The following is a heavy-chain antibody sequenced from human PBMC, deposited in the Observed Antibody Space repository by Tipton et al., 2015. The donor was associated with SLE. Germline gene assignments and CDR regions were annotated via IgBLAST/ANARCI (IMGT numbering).Heavy chain of an antibody. Sequence: TLSLTCTVSGASITTNSYYWGWIRQPPGKGLEWIGSMYYSGITYYNPSLKSRVTMSIDTSKNQFSLKLASVTAADTAIYYCVRQYTTVTGYENWGQGTLVTVSS. D-gene: IGHD4-17*01. CDR2: MYYSGIT. V-gene: IGHV4-39*07. CDR3: VRQYTTVTGYEN. J-gene: IGHJ4*02. CDR1: GASITTNSYY.